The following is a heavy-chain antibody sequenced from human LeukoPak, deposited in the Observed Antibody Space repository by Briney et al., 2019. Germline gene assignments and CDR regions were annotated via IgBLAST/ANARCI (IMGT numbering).Heavy chain of an antibody. J-gene: IGHJ4*02. CDR3: AKDIGSYYDY. Sequence: GGSLRLSCAASGFTFSSYGMHWVRQAPGKGLEWVAVISYDGSNKYYADSVKGRFTISRDNAKNSLYLQMNSLRAEDTAVYYCAKDIGSYYDYWGQGILVTVSS. CDR2: ISYDGSNK. CDR1: GFTFSSYG. V-gene: IGHV3-30*18. D-gene: IGHD3-10*01.